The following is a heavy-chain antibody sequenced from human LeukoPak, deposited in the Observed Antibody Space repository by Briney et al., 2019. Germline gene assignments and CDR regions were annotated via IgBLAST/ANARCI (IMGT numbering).Heavy chain of an antibody. V-gene: IGHV3-23*01. Sequence: QPGGSLRLSCAASGFTFSSYAMSWVRQAPGKGLEWVSAISGSGGSTYYADSVKGRFTISRDSSKSTLYLQMNSLRADDTAVYYCTAGRQGYWGQGTLVTVSS. D-gene: IGHD1-1*01. CDR1: GFTFSSYA. CDR3: TAGRQGY. CDR2: ISGSGGST. J-gene: IGHJ4*02.